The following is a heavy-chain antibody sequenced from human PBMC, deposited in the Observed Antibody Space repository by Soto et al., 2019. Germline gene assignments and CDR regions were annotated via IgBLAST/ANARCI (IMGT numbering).Heavy chain of an antibody. CDR1: GFTFSSYA. Sequence: EVQLLESGGGLIQPGGSLRLSCAASGFTFSSYAMTWVRQAPGKGLEWVSAVSGRDGNTYYADSVKGRFTVPRDSSKDTLSLQMNSLRAEDTAVYFCAKGHGPGNYGMDVWGPGTTVTVSS. J-gene: IGHJ6*02. V-gene: IGHV3-23*01. CDR3: AKGHGPGNYGMDV. CDR2: VSGRDGNT.